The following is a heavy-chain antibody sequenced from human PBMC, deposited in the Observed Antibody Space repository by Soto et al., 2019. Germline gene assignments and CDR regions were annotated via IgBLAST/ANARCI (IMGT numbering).Heavy chain of an antibody. CDR3: ARDGGGSRWYVTKRGGYFYYYGIDV. V-gene: IGHV1-18*01. Sequence: QVQLVQSGAEVKKPGASVKVSCKASGYTFTSYGISWLRQAPGQGLEWMGWISAYNGNTNYAQKLQGKVTMTTDTFMRPAYMWGGSLEFSNTVVLYCARDGGGSRWYVTKRGGYFYYYGIDVWGQGTTVTVSS. CDR1: GYTFTSYG. J-gene: IGHJ6*02. CDR2: ISAYNGNT. D-gene: IGHD6-13*01.